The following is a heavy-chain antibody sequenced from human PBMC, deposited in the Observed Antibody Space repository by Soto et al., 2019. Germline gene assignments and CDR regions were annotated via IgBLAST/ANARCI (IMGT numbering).Heavy chain of an antibody. CDR3: ARRPFIVVVVAATDYYYYGMDV. CDR1: GGSISSSNW. CDR2: IYHSGST. V-gene: IGHV4-4*02. Sequence: SETLSLTCAVSGGSISSSNWWSWVRQPPGKGLEWIGEIYHSGSTNYNPSLKSRVTISVDKSKNQFSLKLSSVTAADTAVYYCARRPFIVVVVAATDYYYYGMDVWGQGTTVTVSS. J-gene: IGHJ6*02. D-gene: IGHD2-15*01.